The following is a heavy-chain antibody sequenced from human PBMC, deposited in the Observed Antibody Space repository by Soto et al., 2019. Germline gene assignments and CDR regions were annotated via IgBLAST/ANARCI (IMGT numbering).Heavy chain of an antibody. J-gene: IGHJ5*02. Sequence: PSETLSLTCTVSGGSISSSSYYWGWIRQPPGKGLEWIGSIYYSGSTYYNPSLKSRVTISVDTSKNQFSLKLSSVTAADTAVYYCARGQRRTMVRGVIIMASWFDPWGQGTLVTVSS. CDR1: GGSISSSSYY. CDR2: IYYSGST. D-gene: IGHD3-10*01. CDR3: ARGQRRTMVRGVIIMASWFDP. V-gene: IGHV4-39*07.